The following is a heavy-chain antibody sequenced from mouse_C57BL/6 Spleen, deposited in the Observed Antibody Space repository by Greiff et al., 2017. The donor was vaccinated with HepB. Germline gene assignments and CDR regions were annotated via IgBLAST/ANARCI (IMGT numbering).Heavy chain of an antibody. J-gene: IGHJ3*01. CDR3: ARCGYGYDEGFAY. V-gene: IGHV1-19*01. CDR1: GYTFTDYY. D-gene: IGHD2-2*01. CDR2: INPYNGGT. Sequence: EVQLQQSGPVLVKPGASVKMSCKASGYTFTDYYMNWVKQSHGKSLEWIGVINPYNGGTSYNQKFKGKATLTVDKSSSTAYMELNSLTSEDSAVYYCARCGYGYDEGFAYWGQGTLVTVSA.